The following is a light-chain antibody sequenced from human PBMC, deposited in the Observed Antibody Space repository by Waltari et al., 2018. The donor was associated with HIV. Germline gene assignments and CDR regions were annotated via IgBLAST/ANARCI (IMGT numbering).Light chain of an antibody. J-gene: IGKJ3*01. CDR1: QSISSRF. CDR3: HHYGSSPFT. V-gene: IGKV3-20*01. Sequence: DIVLTQSPGTLSLSPGQRATLHCRASQSISSRFLAWYQQKLGQAPRLPIYGASSRAAGIPDRFSGSGSGTDFTLTINRLEPEDCGVFYCHHYGSSPFTFGPGTKVDIK. CDR2: GAS.